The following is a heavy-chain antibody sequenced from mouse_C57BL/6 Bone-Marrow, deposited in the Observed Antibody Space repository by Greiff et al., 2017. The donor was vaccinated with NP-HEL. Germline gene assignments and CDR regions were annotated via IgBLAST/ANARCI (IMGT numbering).Heavy chain of an antibody. CDR2: IDPETGGT. D-gene: IGHD1-1*01. CDR3: TRDHYYGSSYY. V-gene: IGHV1-15*01. CDR1: GYTFTDYE. Sequence: SGAELVRPGASVTLSCKASGYTFTDYEMHWVKQTPVHGLEWIGAIDPETGGTAYNQKFKGKAILTADKSSSTAYMELRSLTSEDSAVYYCTRDHYYGSSYYWGQGTTLTVSS. J-gene: IGHJ2*01.